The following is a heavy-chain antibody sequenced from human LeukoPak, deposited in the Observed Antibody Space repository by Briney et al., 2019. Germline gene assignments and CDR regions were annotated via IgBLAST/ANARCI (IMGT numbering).Heavy chain of an antibody. V-gene: IGHV4-31*03. CDR3: AREVGSPQGIYFDY. J-gene: IGHJ4*02. CDR2: IYYSGST. Sequence: PSETLSLTCTVSGGSISSGGYYWSWIRQHPGKGLEWIGYIYYSGSTYYNPSHKSRVTISVDTSKNQFSLKLSSVTAADTAVYYCAREVGSPQGIYFDYWGQGTLVTVSS. D-gene: IGHD2-2*03. CDR1: GGSISSGGYY.